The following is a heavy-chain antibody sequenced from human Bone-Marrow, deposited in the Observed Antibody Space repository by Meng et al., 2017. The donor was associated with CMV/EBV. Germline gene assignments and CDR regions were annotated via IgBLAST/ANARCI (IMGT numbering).Heavy chain of an antibody. CDR3: ARDGPGAATHLDY. CDR1: GGTFSSYT. CDR2: IIPILGIA. V-gene: IGHV1-69*04. D-gene: IGHD2-15*01. Sequence: SVKVSCKASGGTFSSYTISWVRQAPGQGLEWMGRIIPILGIANYAQKFQGRVTITADKSTSTAYMELSSLRSEDTAVYYCARDGPGAATHLDYWGQGTLVTVPS. J-gene: IGHJ4*02.